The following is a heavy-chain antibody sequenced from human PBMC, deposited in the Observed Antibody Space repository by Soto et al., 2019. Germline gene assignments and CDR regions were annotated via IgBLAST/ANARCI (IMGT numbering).Heavy chain of an antibody. CDR1: GFTFSNYG. CDR2: VSANNGHT. V-gene: IGHV1-18*01. Sequence: ASVKVSCKASGFTFSNYGLNWVRPAPGQGLEWMGWVSANNGHTNYAQNLQGRVPMTTDTSTSTAYMELRGLRFDDTAVYYCARDIESVTAKHFFYYYAMDVWGQGTTVTVSS. J-gene: IGHJ6*02. D-gene: IGHD2-8*01. CDR3: ARDIESVTAKHFFYYYAMDV.